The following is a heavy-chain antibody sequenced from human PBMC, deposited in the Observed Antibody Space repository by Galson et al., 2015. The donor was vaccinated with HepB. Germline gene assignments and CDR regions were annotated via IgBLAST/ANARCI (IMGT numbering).Heavy chain of an antibody. CDR2: ISYDGRNK. CDR1: GFTFSIYA. V-gene: IGHV3-30*04. Sequence: SLRLSCAASGFTFSIYAMHWVRQAPGKGLEWVAVISYDGRNKHYVDSVKGRFTISRDNSKNTLYLQMNSLRAEDTAVYYCARDSLPWGAFDIWGQGTMVSVSS. D-gene: IGHD3-16*01. J-gene: IGHJ3*02. CDR3: ARDSLPWGAFDI.